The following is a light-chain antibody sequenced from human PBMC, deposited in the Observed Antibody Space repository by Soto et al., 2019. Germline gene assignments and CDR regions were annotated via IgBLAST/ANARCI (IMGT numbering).Light chain of an antibody. CDR3: MQGLQTRA. CDR2: LGS. Sequence: DIVMTQSPLSLPVTPGEPASISCRSSQSLLHSNGYNYLDWYLQKPGQSPQLLIYLGSNRASGVPDRFSGSGSGIDFTLKISRVEAEDVGVYYCMQGLQTRAFGQGTRLEIK. J-gene: IGKJ5*01. CDR1: QSLLHSNGYNY. V-gene: IGKV2-28*01.